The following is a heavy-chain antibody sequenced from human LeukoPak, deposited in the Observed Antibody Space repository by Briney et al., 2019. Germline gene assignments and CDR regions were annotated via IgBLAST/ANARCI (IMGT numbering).Heavy chain of an antibody. V-gene: IGHV6-1*01. Sequence: SQTLSLTCAISGDSVSSNTAAWNWIRQSPSRGLEWLGRTYYRSKWYYEYAVSMRGRITINPDTSRDQFSLQLNSVTPEDTAVYYCAREIAGGWDPWGQGALVTVSS. CDR3: AREIAGGWDP. CDR1: GDSVSSNTAA. CDR2: TYYRSKWYY. J-gene: IGHJ5*02. D-gene: IGHD2-15*01.